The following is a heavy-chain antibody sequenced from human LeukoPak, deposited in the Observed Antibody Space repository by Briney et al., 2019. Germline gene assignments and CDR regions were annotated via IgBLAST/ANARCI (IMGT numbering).Heavy chain of an antibody. CDR1: GFTFSSYS. V-gene: IGHV3-48*01. CDR3: ARGGIQVSGIDEFDY. J-gene: IGHJ4*02. Sequence: GGSLRLSCAASGFTFSSYSMTWVRQAPGKGLEWVSHISSGGGTTDYADSVKGRFTISRENAESSLYLQMNSLRAEDTAVYYCARGGIQVSGIDEFDYWGQGTLVTVSS. D-gene: IGHD6-19*01. CDR2: ISSGGGTT.